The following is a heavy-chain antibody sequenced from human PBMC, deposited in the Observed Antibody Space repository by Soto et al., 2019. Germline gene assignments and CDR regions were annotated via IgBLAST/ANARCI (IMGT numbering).Heavy chain of an antibody. V-gene: IGHV3-30*14. CDR1: GFNFNNYA. CDR3: AKVGPYDSGSYVFRYNWFGP. J-gene: IGHJ5*02. CDR2: ISPDGSNE. D-gene: IGHD3-10*01. Sequence: PGGSLRLSCAASGFNFNNYAMHWVRQAPGKGLEWVAIISPDGSNENYADSVKGRFTISRDNSKNTVDLQMNSLRAEDTAVYYCAKVGPYDSGSYVFRYNWFGPWGPGTLVTVSS.